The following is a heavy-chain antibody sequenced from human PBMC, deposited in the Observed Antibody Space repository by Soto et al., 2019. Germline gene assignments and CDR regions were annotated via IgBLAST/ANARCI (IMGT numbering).Heavy chain of an antibody. D-gene: IGHD4-4*01. CDR1: GYSFTSYW. CDR3: ARLGNHDYSNYEYYYYGMDV. Sequence: PGESLKISCKGSGYSFTSYWISWVRQMPGKGLEWMGRIDPSDSYTNYSPSFQGHVTISADKSISTAYLQWSSLKASDTAMYYCARLGNHDYSNYEYYYYGMDVWGQGTTVTVSS. CDR2: IDPSDSYT. V-gene: IGHV5-10-1*01. J-gene: IGHJ6*02.